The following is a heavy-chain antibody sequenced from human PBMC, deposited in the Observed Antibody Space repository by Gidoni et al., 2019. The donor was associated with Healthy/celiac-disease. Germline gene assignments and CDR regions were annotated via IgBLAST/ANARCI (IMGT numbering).Heavy chain of an antibody. CDR3: ARHGISDSSGYYGEIDY. J-gene: IGHJ4*02. CDR2: IYPGDSDT. V-gene: IGHV5-51*01. Sequence: EVQLVQSGAEVKKPGEPRKISGRGSGYGFTGYWIGWVRQMPGKGLEWMGIIYPGDSDTRYSPSFQGQVTISADKSISTAYLQWSSLKASDTAMYYCARHGISDSSGYYGEIDYWGQGTLVTVSS. CDR1: GYGFTGYW. D-gene: IGHD3-22*01.